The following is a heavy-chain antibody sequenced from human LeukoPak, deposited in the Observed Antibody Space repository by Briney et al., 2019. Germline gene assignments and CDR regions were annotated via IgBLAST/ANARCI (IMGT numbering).Heavy chain of an antibody. CDR3: VKSGGYGLIDY. J-gene: IGHJ4*02. CDR1: GGSISSSNW. Sequence: PSGTLSLTCAVSGGSISSSNWWSWVRQPPGKGLEWIGEISHSGSTNYNPSLKSRVTISVDMSKNQFSLRLSSVTAADTAMYYCVKSGGYGLIDYWGQGTLVTVSS. D-gene: IGHD6-19*01. CDR2: ISHSGST. V-gene: IGHV4-4*02.